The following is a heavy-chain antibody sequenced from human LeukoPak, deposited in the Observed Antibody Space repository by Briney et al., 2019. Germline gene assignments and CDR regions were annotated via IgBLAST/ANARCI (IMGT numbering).Heavy chain of an antibody. CDR2: ISSSGSTI. J-gene: IGHJ4*02. Sequence: PGGSLRLSCAASGFTFSDYYMSWIRQAPGKGLEWASYISSSGSTIYYADSVKGRFTISRDNAKNSLYLQMNSLRAEDTAVYYCASLPRAGMWELLDYWGQGTLVTVSS. CDR3: ASLPRAGMWELLDY. CDR1: GFTFSDYY. V-gene: IGHV3-11*01. D-gene: IGHD1-26*01.